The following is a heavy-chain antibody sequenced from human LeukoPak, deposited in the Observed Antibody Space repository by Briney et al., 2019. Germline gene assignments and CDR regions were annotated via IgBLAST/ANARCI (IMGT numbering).Heavy chain of an antibody. CDR1: GFTFDDYA. CDR2: ISWNSGSI. Sequence: PGGSLRLSCAASGFTFDDYAMPWVRQAPGKGLEWVSGISWNSGSIGDADAVKGRFTISRDNAKNSLYLQMNSLRAEDTALYYCAKDIRPYSSSPPDYWGQGTLVTVSS. D-gene: IGHD6-6*01. V-gene: IGHV3-9*01. J-gene: IGHJ4*02. CDR3: AKDIRPYSSSPPDY.